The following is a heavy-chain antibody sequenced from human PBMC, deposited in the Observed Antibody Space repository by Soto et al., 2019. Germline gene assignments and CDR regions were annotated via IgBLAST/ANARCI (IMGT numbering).Heavy chain of an antibody. CDR2: ISWNSGSI. CDR1: GFTFDDYA. CDR3: AKEGEQLALDY. Sequence: GGSLRLSCAASGFTFDDYAMHWVRQAPGKGLEWVSGISWNSGSIGYADSVKGRFTISRDNAKNSLYLQMNSLRAEDTALYYCAKEGEQLALDYWGQGTLVTVSS. J-gene: IGHJ4*02. V-gene: IGHV3-9*01. D-gene: IGHD6-6*01.